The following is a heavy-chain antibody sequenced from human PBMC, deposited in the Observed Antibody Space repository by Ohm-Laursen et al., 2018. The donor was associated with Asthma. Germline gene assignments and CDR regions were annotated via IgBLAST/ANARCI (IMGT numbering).Heavy chain of an antibody. CDR2: IYSGGTT. D-gene: IGHD4-11*01. V-gene: IGHV3-53*01. CDR1: GFTVGSDY. CDR3: ARVRDSNYYYGMDV. Sequence: SLRLSCAASGFTVGSDYMTWVRQAPGKGLEWVSAIYSGGTTYYADSVRGRFTISRDNSKNTLYLQMNSLRAEDTAVYYCARVRDSNYYYGMDVWGQGTTVTVSS. J-gene: IGHJ6*02.